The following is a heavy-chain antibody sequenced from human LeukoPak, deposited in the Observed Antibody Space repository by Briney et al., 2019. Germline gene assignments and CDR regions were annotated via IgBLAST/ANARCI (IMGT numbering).Heavy chain of an antibody. J-gene: IGHJ4*02. D-gene: IGHD1-26*01. V-gene: IGHV1-18*01. CDR3: ARNTGHRLVGTTNYFDY. CDR2: ISAYNGNT. CDR1: GYTFTSYG. Sequence: SVKVSCKASGYTFTSYGISWVRQAPGQGLEWMGWISAYNGNTNYAQKLQDRVTMTTDTSTTTAYMELRSLRSDDTAVYHCARNTGHRLVGTTNYFDYWGQGTLVTVSS.